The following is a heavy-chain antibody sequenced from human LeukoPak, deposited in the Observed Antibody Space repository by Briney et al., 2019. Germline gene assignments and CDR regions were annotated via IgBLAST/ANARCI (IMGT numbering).Heavy chain of an antibody. CDR1: GFTFSSYA. D-gene: IGHD2-2*01. Sequence: PGGSLRLSCAASGFTFSSYAMHWVRQAPGKGLEYVSAISSNGGSTYYANSVKGRFTISRDNSKNTLYLQMGSLRAEDMAVYYCARGVPAAIGAFDIWGQGTMVTVSS. J-gene: IGHJ3*02. CDR3: ARGVPAAIGAFDI. V-gene: IGHV3-64*01. CDR2: ISSNGGST.